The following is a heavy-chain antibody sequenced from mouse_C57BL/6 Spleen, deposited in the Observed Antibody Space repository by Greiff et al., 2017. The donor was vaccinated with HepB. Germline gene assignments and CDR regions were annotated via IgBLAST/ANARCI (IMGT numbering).Heavy chain of an antibody. V-gene: IGHV1-50*01. CDR2: IDPSDSYT. Sequence: QVQLQQPGAELVKPGASVKLSCKASGYTFTSYWMQWVKQRPGQGLEWIGEIDPSDSYTNYNQKFKGKATLTVDTSSSTAYMQLSSLTSEDSAVSYCASGSSGYLFAYWGQGTLVTVSA. CDR1: GYTFTSYW. D-gene: IGHD3-2*02. J-gene: IGHJ3*01. CDR3: ASGSSGYLFAY.